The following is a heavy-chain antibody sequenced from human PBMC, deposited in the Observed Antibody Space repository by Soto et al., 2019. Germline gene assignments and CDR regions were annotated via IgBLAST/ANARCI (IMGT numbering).Heavy chain of an antibody. CDR2: IKQDGSEK. V-gene: IGHV3-7*01. CDR3: AREEVRFLERYYYYYYMDV. CDR1: GFTFSSYW. Sequence: GGSLRLSCAASGFTFSSYWMSWVRQAPGKGLEWVANIKQDGSEKYYVDSVKGRFTISRDNAKNSLYLQMNSLRAEDTAVYYCAREEVRFLERYYYYYYMDVWGKGTTVTVSS. D-gene: IGHD3-3*01. J-gene: IGHJ6*03.